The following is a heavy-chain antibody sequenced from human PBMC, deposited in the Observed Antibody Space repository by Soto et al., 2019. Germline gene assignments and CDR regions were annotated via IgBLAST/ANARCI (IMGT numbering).Heavy chain of an antibody. CDR1: GFMFSNYS. J-gene: IGHJ4*02. V-gene: IGHV3-48*02. CDR3: TRIVSGSYFDS. Sequence: GGSLRLSCAASGFMFSNYSSNWVRQAPGKGLEWVSYISSSSGTIYYADSVKGRFTISRDNAKSSLYLQMNSLSEEDTAVYYCTRIVSGSYFDSWGQGTLVTVSS. CDR2: ISSSSGTI. D-gene: IGHD2-15*01.